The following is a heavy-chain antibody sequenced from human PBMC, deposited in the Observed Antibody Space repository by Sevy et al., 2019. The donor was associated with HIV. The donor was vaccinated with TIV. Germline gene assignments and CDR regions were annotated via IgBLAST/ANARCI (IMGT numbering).Heavy chain of an antibody. Sequence: LSLTCSVSGGSISSYFWTWVRQSPGKGLEWIGNIYFTGNTDYSPSLKSRVTLSLDTSKSQFSLTLKSVTAADTAIYFCARDSATRPRVLDYWGQGTLVTVSS. V-gene: IGHV4-59*01. CDR3: ARDSATRPRVLDY. D-gene: IGHD6-6*01. CDR2: IYFTGNT. CDR1: GGSISSYF. J-gene: IGHJ4*02.